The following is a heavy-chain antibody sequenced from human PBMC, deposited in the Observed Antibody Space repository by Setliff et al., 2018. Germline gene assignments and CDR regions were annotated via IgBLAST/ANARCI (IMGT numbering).Heavy chain of an antibody. CDR1: GDSISSGDYF. V-gene: IGHV4-30-4*08. D-gene: IGHD1-26*01. CDR3: AREVGTSTSSDAFDV. CDR2: IYHSGSA. J-gene: IGHJ3*01. Sequence: SETLSLTCTASGDSISSGDYFWSWIRQPPGKGLEWIAYIYHSGSAYYNPSLKSRVTMSVDTSKNQFSLHLTSVTAADTAMYYCAREVGTSTSSDAFDVWGQGMMVTVSS.